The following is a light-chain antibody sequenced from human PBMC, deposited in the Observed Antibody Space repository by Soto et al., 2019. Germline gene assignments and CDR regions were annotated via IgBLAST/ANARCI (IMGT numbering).Light chain of an antibody. CDR2: GAS. V-gene: IGKV3-20*01. CDR3: QQYDSSPRT. J-gene: IGKJ1*01. CDR1: QSVSSTY. Sequence: EIVLTQSPGTLSLSPGDRATLSCRASQSVSSTYLAWYQQKPGQAPRLLIYGASYRATGTPDRFSGSGSGTDFTLTISRLEPEDFAVYWCQQYDSSPRTFGQGTKVEIK.